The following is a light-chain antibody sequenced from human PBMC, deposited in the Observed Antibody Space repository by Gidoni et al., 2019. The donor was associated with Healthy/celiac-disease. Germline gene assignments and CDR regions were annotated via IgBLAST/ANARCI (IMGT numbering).Light chain of an antibody. V-gene: IGKV3-20*01. CDR3: QQYGSSPRT. CDR1: QSVSSSY. CDR2: DAS. Sequence: DIVLTQSPGTLSLSPGERATLYCRASQSVSSSYLAWYQQKPGQAPRLLIYDASSRATGIPDRFSGSGSGTDFTLTISRLEPEDFAVYYCQQYGSSPRTFGQGTKLEIK. J-gene: IGKJ2*01.